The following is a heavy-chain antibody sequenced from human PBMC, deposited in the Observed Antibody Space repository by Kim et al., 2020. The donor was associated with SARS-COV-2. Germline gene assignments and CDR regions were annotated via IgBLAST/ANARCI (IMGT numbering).Heavy chain of an antibody. D-gene: IGHD3-10*01. Sequence: ASVKVSCKASGFSSTGYYMHWVRQAPGQGLEWMGSINPSIGMPIYAQKFQGRVTVTRDTSTSTVYMEVRSLTSEDTALYFCAKASMWYGGNYWGQGNLVT. V-gene: IGHV1-46*01. J-gene: IGHJ4*02. CDR1: GFSSTGYY. CDR3: AKASMWYGGNY. CDR2: INPSIGMP.